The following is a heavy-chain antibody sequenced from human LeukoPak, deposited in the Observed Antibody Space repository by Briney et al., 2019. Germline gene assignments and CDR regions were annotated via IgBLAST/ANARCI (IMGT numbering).Heavy chain of an antibody. CDR2: IKQDGSKK. Sequence: GGSLRLSCVASGFPFSSYWMTWVRQAPGKGLEWVANIKQDGSKKSYVDSVKGRFIISRDNAKNSLYLQMNSLRAEDTAIYYCTRVGYIDEGIDYWGQGTLVTVSS. V-gene: IGHV3-7*04. CDR3: TRVGYIDEGIDY. J-gene: IGHJ4*02. CDR1: GFPFSSYW. D-gene: IGHD5-24*01.